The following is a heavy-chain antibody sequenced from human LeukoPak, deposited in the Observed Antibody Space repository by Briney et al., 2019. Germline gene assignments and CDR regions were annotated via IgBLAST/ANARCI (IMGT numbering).Heavy chain of an antibody. CDR3: ARVSGNIAALAGDY. J-gene: IGHJ4*02. Sequence: GGSLRLSCAASGFTFSSYSMNWVRQAPGKGLEWVSYISSSSSTIYYADSVKGRFTISRDNAKNSLYLQMNILRAEDTAVYYCARVSGNIAALAGDYWGQGTLVTVSS. CDR2: ISSSSSTI. D-gene: IGHD6-6*01. CDR1: GFTFSSYS. V-gene: IGHV3-48*04.